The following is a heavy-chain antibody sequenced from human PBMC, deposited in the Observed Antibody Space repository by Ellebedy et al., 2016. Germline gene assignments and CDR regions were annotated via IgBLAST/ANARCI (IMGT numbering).Heavy chain of an antibody. V-gene: IGHV4-39*01. J-gene: IGHJ6*03. Sequence: SETLSLTXTVSGGSISSSSYYWGWIRQPPGKGLEWIGSIYYSGSTYYNPSLKSRVTISVDTSKNQFSLKLSSVTAADTAVYYCARQSGYTASYYYYYYMDVWGKGTTVTVSS. CDR3: ARQSGYTASYYYYYYMDV. CDR1: GGSISSSSYY. D-gene: IGHD5-12*01. CDR2: IYYSGST.